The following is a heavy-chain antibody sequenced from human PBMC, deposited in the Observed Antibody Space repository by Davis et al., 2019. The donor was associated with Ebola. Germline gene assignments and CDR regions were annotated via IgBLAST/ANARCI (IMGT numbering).Heavy chain of an antibody. V-gene: IGHV1-46*01. CDR3: AQEGESTFLFDY. CDR2: IKHSGET. CDR1: GNTFSNVH. D-gene: IGHD2-21*01. J-gene: IGHJ4*02. Sequence: ASVKVSCKASGNTFSNVHMHWVRQAPGQGLEWMGIIKHSGETIYAQKFQGRVTMTRDTSTSTDYMELSSLTSEDTAVYYCAQEGESTFLFDYWGQGTPVSVSS.